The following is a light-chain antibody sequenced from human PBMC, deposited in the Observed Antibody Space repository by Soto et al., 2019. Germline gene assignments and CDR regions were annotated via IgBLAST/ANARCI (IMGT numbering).Light chain of an antibody. CDR1: ISDVGSYNL. J-gene: IGLJ2*01. CDR2: EVS. CDR3: GSYAGSRRVV. Sequence: QSALTQPASVSGSPGQSITISCTGTISDVGSYNLVSWYQQHPGKVPKLMIYEVSKRPSGVSNRFSGSKSGNTASLTISGLQAEDEADYYCGSYAGSRRVVFGGGTKLTVL. V-gene: IGLV2-23*02.